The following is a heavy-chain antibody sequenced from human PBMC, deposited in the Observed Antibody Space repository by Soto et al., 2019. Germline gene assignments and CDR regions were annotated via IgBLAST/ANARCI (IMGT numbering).Heavy chain of an antibody. D-gene: IGHD4-17*01. CDR2: ISYDGSNK. V-gene: IGHV3-30-3*01. Sequence: GSLRLSCAASGFTFSSYAMHWVRQAPGKGLEWVAVISYDGSNKYYADSVKGRSTISRDNSKNTLYMQMNSLRAEDMAVYYCARGGATVTTLRSAFDIWGQGTMVTVSS. CDR3: ARGGATVTTLRSAFDI. J-gene: IGHJ3*02. CDR1: GFTFSSYA.